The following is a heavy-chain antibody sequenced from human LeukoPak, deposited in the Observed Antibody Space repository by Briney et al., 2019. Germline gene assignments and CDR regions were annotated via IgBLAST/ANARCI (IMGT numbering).Heavy chain of an antibody. Sequence: PGGSLRLSCAASGITFSRSAMHWVRQAPGKGLEWVAIISYDGTNKYYLDSVKGRFTISRDNSKNTLYLQMDSLRAEDTAVYYCMRGTVPGLATTYGTYFDSWGQGTLVTVSS. CDR3: MRGTVPGLATTYGTYFDS. D-gene: IGHD5-12*01. CDR1: GITFSRSA. V-gene: IGHV3-30*04. CDR2: ISYDGTNK. J-gene: IGHJ4*02.